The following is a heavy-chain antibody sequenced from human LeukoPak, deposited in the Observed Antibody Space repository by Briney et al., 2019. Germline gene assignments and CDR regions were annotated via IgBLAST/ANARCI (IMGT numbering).Heavy chain of an antibody. V-gene: IGHV3-13*01. Sequence: GGSLRLSCAASGFTFSSYDIHWVRQATGKGLEWVSGIGTAGEIYYPGSVKGRFTISRDNARNTVYLQMNSLRAEDTGVYYCARDFYERGDWGQGTLVTVSS. J-gene: IGHJ1*01. CDR3: ARDFYERGD. CDR1: GFTFSSYD. CDR2: IGTAGEI. D-gene: IGHD5/OR15-5a*01.